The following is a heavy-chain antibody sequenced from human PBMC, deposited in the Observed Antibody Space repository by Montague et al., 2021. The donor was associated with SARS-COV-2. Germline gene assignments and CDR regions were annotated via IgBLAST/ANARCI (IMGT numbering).Heavy chain of an antibody. V-gene: IGHV4-59*01. D-gene: IGHD6-6*01. J-gene: IGHJ4*02. CDR3: ARWGLYSSSAGGYDY. CDR1: GGSISSYY. CDR2: IYYSGST. Sequence: SETLSLTCTVSGGSISSYYWSWIRQPPGKGLEWIGYIYYSGSTNXXPSLKGRVTISVDTSKNQFSLKLSSVTAADTAVYYCARWGLYSSSAGGYDYWGQGTLVTVSS.